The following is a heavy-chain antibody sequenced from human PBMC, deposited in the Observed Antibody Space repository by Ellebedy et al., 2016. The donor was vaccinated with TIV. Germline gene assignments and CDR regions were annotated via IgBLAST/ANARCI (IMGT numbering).Heavy chain of an antibody. V-gene: IGHV3-30-3*01. CDR3: AKDTTVNGYPLDY. Sequence: GESLKISCAASGFTFSSYPMHWVRQAPGKGLEWVAVIFFDRSNKYYADSVQGRFTISRYNSKNTLYLQMNSLRSEDTAVYYCAKDTTVNGYPLDYWGQGTLVTVS. CDR2: IFFDRSNK. D-gene: IGHD5-18*01. CDR1: GFTFSSYP. J-gene: IGHJ4*02.